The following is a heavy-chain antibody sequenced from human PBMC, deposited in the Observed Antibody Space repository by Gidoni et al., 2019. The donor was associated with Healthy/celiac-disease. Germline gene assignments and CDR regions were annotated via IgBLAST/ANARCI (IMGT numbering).Heavy chain of an antibody. CDR3: TRARDCSGGSCYPGTSGD. D-gene: IGHD2-15*01. J-gene: IGHJ4*02. Sequence: EVQLVESGGGLVQPGRSLRVSCTASGFTFGDYAMSWFRKASGKVLEWVGCIRSKAYGETTEDAASVKGRFTISRNDYKSIAYQQMNSRKTEDTAVYYCTRARDCSGGSCYPGTSGDWGQGTLVTVSS. CDR1: GFTFGDYA. CDR2: IRSKAYGETT. V-gene: IGHV3-49*03.